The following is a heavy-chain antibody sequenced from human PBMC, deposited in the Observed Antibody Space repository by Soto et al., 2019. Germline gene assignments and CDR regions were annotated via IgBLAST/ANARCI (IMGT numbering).Heavy chain of an antibody. J-gene: IGHJ6*02. CDR2: ISGSGGST. Sequence: PGGSLRLSCAASGFTFSSYAMSWVRQAPGKGLEWVPAISGSGGSTYYADSVKGRFTISRDNSKNTLYLQMNSLRAEDTAVYYCAKDGGGGLLWFGELTYYYGMDVWGQGTTVTVSS. D-gene: IGHD3-10*01. CDR1: GFTFSSYA. V-gene: IGHV3-23*01. CDR3: AKDGGGGLLWFGELTYYYGMDV.